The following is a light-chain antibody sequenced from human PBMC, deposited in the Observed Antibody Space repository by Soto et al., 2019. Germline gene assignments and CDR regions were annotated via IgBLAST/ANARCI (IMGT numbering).Light chain of an antibody. CDR1: RSDIGDSNF. Sequence: QSALAQPASVSGSPGQSVTISCTGPRSDIGDSNFISWYQHSPGKAPRLLIYEVNNRPSGVSKRFSGSKAGNTASLTISGLLDDDEADYFCASCRRGTILVFGSGTKVTVL. J-gene: IGLJ1*01. CDR3: ASCRRGTILV. CDR2: EVN. V-gene: IGLV2-14*01.